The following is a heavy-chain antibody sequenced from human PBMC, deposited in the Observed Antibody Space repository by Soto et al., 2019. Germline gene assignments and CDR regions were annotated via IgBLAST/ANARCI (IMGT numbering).Heavy chain of an antibody. CDR2: IYWNDDK. J-gene: IGHJ6*02. V-gene: IGHV2-5*01. CDR3: AHKLRYLDPMDV. Sequence: TLPLTCTVSVGSGRHNNFSWIWIRQPPGKALEWLALIYWNDDKLYSPSLKTRLTVTKDTSKNQVVLTMTNVGPVDTATYYCAHKLRYLDPMDVWGQGTTVTVSS. D-gene: IGHD3-9*01. CDR1: VGSGRHNNFS.